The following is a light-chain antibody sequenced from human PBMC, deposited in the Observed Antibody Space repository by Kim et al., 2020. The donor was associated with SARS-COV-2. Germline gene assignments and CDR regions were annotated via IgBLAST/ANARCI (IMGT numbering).Light chain of an antibody. V-gene: IGKV3-20*01. CDR1: QSVSSNY. CDR3: QQYHISRT. CDR2: GAS. J-gene: IGKJ1*01. Sequence: EIVLTQSPGTLSLSPGERATPSCRASQSVSSNYLAWYQQKPGQAPRLLIYGASSRATGIPDRVSGSGSGTDFTLTISRLEPEDSAVYYCQQYHISRTFGQGTKVDIK.